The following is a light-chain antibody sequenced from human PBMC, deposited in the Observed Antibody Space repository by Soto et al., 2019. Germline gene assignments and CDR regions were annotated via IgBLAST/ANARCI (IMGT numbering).Light chain of an antibody. CDR2: DAS. V-gene: IGKV1-13*02. Sequence: AIQLTQSPSSLSASVEDRVTITCRTSQDVSSAFAWYQQKPGKPPKLLIYDASSLENGVPSRFSGSGSGTEFTLTISSLQPHDFATYYCQQFDSHPVTFGQGTRLE. J-gene: IGKJ5*01. CDR1: QDVSSA. CDR3: QQFDSHPVT.